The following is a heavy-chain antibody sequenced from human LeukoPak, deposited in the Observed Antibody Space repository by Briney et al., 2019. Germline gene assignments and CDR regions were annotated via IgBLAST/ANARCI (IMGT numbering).Heavy chain of an antibody. CDR3: VNLWEAGY. D-gene: IGHD1-26*01. J-gene: IGHJ4*02. V-gene: IGHV3-7*01. CDR1: GFTFSSYW. CDR2: IKHDGSKK. Sequence: PGGSLRLSCTASGFTFSSYWMSWVRQAPGKGLEWVANIKHDGSKKYYGDSVKGRFTIARDNAKNSMYLQLNSLRVEDTAMYYCVNLWEAGYWGQGTLVTVSS.